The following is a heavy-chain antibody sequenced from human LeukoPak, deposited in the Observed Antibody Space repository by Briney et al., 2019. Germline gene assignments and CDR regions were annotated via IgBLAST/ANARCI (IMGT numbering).Heavy chain of an antibody. V-gene: IGHV4-34*01. CDR3: ARERGQYYYGSGSYYFRGNWFDP. CDR2: INHSGST. CDR1: GGSFSGYY. J-gene: IGHJ5*02. Sequence: SETLSLTCAVYGGSFSGYYWSWIRQPPGKGLEWIGEINHSGSTNYNPSLKSRVTISVDTSKNQFSLKLSSVTAADTAVYYCARERGQYYYGSGSYYFRGNWFDPWGQGALVTVSS. D-gene: IGHD3-10*01.